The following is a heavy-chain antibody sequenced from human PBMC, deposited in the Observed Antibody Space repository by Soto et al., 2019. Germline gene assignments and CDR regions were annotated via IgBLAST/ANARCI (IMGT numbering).Heavy chain of an antibody. Sequence: EVQLVESGGGLVQPGGSLRVSCAASGFTFTSYWMSWVLQAPGKGLEWVANIKEDGSAKYYLDSVKGRFTISRDNAKNSLYLQMSSLRAEDTAVYYCAREDFYRFDYWGQGNLVTVS. V-gene: IGHV3-7*01. CDR2: IKEDGSAK. J-gene: IGHJ4*02. CDR3: AREDFYRFDY. CDR1: GFTFTSYW.